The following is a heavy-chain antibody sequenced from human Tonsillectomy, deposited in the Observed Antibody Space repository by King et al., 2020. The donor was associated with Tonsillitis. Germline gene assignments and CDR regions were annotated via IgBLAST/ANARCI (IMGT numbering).Heavy chain of an antibody. J-gene: IGHJ5*02. Sequence: VQLQESGPGLVKPSQTLSLTCTVSGVSISSGDYYWCWIRQPPGKGREWIVYIYYIGSTYYNPSPTSRVTISVDTSKSQFSLKLSSVTAADTAVYYCARLAYDFLDPWGQGTLVTVSS. D-gene: IGHD3-3*01. V-gene: IGHV4-30-4*01. CDR3: ARLAYDFLDP. CDR1: GVSISSGDYY. CDR2: IYYIGST.